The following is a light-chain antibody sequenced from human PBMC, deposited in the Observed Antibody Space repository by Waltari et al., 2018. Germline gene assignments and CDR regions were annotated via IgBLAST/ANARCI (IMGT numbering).Light chain of an antibody. CDR3: HQYNSYSQS. Sequence: DIQMTQSPSTLSASVGDRVSITCRASQSISSWLAWYQQKPGKAPRVLIYDASTLASGVPSRFRGSGSGTEFTLTISSLQPDDFATYYCHQYNSYSQSFGQGTKLEIK. CDR1: QSISSW. J-gene: IGKJ2*03. V-gene: IGKV1-5*01. CDR2: DAS.